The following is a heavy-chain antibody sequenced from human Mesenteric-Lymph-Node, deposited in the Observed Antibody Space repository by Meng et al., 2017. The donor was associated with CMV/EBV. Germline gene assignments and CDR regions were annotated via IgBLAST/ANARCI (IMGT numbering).Heavy chain of an antibody. D-gene: IGHD3-10*01. CDR2: IYWDDGK. Sequence: GFSFSSSGVGVGWIRQPPGKALEWLALIYWDDGKRYSPSLKSRLTITKDTSKSQVVLTMTNMDPVDTATYYCARYYYYGSGSYYFDYWGQGTLVTVSS. CDR1: GFSFSSSGVG. CDR3: ARYYYYGSGSYYFDY. V-gene: IGHV2-5*02. J-gene: IGHJ4*02.